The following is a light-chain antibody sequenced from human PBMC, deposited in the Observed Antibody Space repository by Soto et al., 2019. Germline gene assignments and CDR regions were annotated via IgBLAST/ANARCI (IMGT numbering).Light chain of an antibody. V-gene: IGKV3D-20*02. Sequence: EIVSTQSPGTLSLSQGERATLYCRASQSVSSSYLAWYQKKPGQAPRILIYGASSRATGIPDRFSGIVSGTDFTLTISRLETEDFAVYEGQQRSHWTRTFGPGTKVDIK. J-gene: IGKJ1*01. CDR3: QQRSHWTRT. CDR2: GAS. CDR1: QSVSSSY.